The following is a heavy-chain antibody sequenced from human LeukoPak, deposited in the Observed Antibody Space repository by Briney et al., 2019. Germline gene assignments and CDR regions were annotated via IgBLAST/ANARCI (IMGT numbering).Heavy chain of an antibody. J-gene: IGHJ4*02. CDR1: GFTFSSYA. V-gene: IGHV3-23*01. CDR2: ISGSGGST. Sequence: QPGGSLRLSCAASGFTFSSYAMSWVRQAPGKGLEWVSAISGSGGSTYYADSVKGRFTTSRDNSKNTLYLQMNSLRAEDTAVYYCAKDLGIAVAGRERWGQGTLVTVSS. CDR3: AKDLGIAVAGRER. D-gene: IGHD6-19*01.